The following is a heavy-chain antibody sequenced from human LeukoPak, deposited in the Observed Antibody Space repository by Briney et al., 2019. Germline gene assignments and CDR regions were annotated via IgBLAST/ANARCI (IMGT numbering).Heavy chain of an antibody. CDR2: MWYDGSDK. J-gene: IGHJ6*02. V-gene: IGHV3-33*01. D-gene: IGHD2-15*01. Sequence: GGSLRLSCAASGFTFSTYGMNWVRQAPGKGLEWVAIMWYDGSDKYYADSVKGRFTVSRDDSKNTMYLQMNSLRDEDTAVYYCARVACTGGRCLAYNFYGMDVWGQGTMVTVSS. CDR1: GFTFSTYG. CDR3: ARVACTGGRCLAYNFYGMDV.